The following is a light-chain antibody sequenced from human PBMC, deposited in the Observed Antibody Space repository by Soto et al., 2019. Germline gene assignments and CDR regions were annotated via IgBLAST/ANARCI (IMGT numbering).Light chain of an antibody. J-gene: IGLJ1*01. CDR3: SSYTSSNTYV. Sequence: VLTQPPSVSGSPGQSVAISCTGTSSDVGSYNRVSWYQQPPGTAPKVMIYEVSNRPSGVPDRFSGSKSGNTASLTISGLQAEDEADYYCSSYTSSNTYVFGTGTKVTVL. CDR1: SSDVGSYNR. CDR2: EVS. V-gene: IGLV2-18*02.